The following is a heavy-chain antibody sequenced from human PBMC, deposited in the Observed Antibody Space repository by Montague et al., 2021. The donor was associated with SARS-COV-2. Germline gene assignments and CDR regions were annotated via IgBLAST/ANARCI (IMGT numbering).Heavy chain of an antibody. Sequence: SETLSLTCAVSGGSISSSNWWSWVRQPPGKGLEWIGEIYHSGSTNYNPSLKSRVTISVDKSKNQFSLKLGSVTAADTAVYYCARFYYDILTGYYGMDVWGQGTTVTVSS. CDR3: ARFYYDILTGYYGMDV. CDR2: IYHSGST. J-gene: IGHJ6*02. CDR1: GGSISSSNW. V-gene: IGHV4-4*02. D-gene: IGHD3-9*01.